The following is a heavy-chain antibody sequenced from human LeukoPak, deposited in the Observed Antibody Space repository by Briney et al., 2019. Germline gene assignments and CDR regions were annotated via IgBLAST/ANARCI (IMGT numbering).Heavy chain of an antibody. CDR2: IYYSGTT. CDR1: GDSISSGGYY. D-gene: IGHD3-22*01. V-gene: IGHV4-31*03. CDR3: ATGPYYYDSRHFDY. Sequence: SETLSLTCTVSGDSISSGGYYWSWIRQHPGKGLEWIGYIYYSGTTYYSPSLKSRLTISVDTSKDQFSLRLRSVTAADTAVYYCATGPYYYDSRHFDYWGQGTLVTVSS. J-gene: IGHJ4*02.